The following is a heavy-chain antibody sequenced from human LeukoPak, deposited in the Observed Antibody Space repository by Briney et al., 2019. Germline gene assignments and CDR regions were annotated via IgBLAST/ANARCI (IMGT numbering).Heavy chain of an antibody. CDR2: ISGSGGST. CDR1: GFTFSNAW. CDR3: QEAVASMDV. D-gene: IGHD6-19*01. J-gene: IGHJ6*02. V-gene: IGHV3-23*01. Sequence: GGSLRLSCAASGFTFSNAWMSWARQAPGKGLEWVSAISGSGGSTYYADSVKGRFTISRDNSKNTLYLQMNSLRAEDTAVYYCQEAVASMDVWGQGTTVTVSS.